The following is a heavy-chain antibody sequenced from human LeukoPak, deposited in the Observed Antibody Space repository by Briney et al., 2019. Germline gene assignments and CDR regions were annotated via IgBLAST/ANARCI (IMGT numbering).Heavy chain of an antibody. CDR3: AKGSGELFYYCGMDV. CDR1: GFTFDDYA. J-gene: IGHJ6*02. Sequence: GGSLRLSCAASGFTFDDYAMHWVRQAPGKGLEWVSGISWNSGSIGYADSVKGRFTISRDNAKNSLYLQMNSLRAEDTALYYCAKGSGELFYYCGMDVWGQGTTVTVSS. V-gene: IGHV3-9*01. CDR2: ISWNSGSI. D-gene: IGHD3-10*01.